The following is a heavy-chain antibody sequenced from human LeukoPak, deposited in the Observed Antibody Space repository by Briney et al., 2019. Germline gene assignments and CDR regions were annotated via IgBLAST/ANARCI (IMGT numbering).Heavy chain of an antibody. Sequence: GASVKVSCTASGYTFSGYYMHWVRQAPGQGLEWMGWINPNSGGTNYAQKFQGRVTMTRDTSSSTAYMELSRLRSDDTAVYYCARDRRGHYYDSSGFYPENWFDPWGQGTLVTVSS. CDR1: GYTFSGYY. D-gene: IGHD3-22*01. CDR3: ARDRRGHYYDSSGFYPENWFDP. V-gene: IGHV1-2*02. J-gene: IGHJ5*02. CDR2: INPNSGGT.